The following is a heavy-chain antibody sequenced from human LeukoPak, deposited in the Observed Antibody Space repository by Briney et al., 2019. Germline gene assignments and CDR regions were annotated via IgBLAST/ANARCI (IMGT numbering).Heavy chain of an antibody. CDR1: GFTFSSYS. CDR2: ISSSSSYI. D-gene: IGHD6-19*01. CDR3: ARDLAVAGIFDY. J-gene: IGHJ4*02. Sequence: GGSLRLSCAASGFTFSSYSMNWVRQAPGKGLEWVSSISSSSSYIYYADSVKGRFTISRDNAKNSLYLQMNSLRAEGTAVYYCARDLAVAGIFDYWGQGTLVTVSS. V-gene: IGHV3-21*01.